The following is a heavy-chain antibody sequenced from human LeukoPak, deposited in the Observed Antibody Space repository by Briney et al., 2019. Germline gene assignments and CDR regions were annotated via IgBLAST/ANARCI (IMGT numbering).Heavy chain of an antibody. Sequence: QAGGSLRLSCAASGFTFSSYEMNWVRQAPGKGLEWVSYISSSGSTIYYADSVKGRFTISRDNAKNSLYLQVNSLRAEDTAVYYCARESVLPPRNYYMDVWGKGTTVTISS. CDR2: ISSSGSTI. V-gene: IGHV3-48*03. CDR1: GFTFSSYE. CDR3: ARESVLPPRNYYMDV. D-gene: IGHD3-10*01. J-gene: IGHJ6*03.